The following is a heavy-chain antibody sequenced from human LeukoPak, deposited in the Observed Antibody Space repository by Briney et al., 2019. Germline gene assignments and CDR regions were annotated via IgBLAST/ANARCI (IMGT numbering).Heavy chain of an antibody. J-gene: IGHJ4*02. V-gene: IGHV1-2*02. Sequence: GASVKVSCKASGYTFTGYYMHWVRQAPGQGLEWMGWINPNSGGTNYAQKFQGRVTVTRDTSTSTAYMELSGLRLDDTAVYYCARGAVRFGDYWGQGTLVTVSA. CDR2: INPNSGGT. CDR3: ARGAVRFGDY. D-gene: IGHD3-16*01. CDR1: GYTFTGYY.